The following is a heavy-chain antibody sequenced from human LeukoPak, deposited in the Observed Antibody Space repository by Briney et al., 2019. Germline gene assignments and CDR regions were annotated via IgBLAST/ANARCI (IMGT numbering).Heavy chain of an antibody. CDR3: ARGLVGATTSDY. CDR2: INPNSGDT. CDR1: GYSFTGYY. Sequence: ASVKVSCKASGYSFTGYYMHWVRQAPGQGLEWMGWINPNSGDTKYAQKFQGRVTMTRDTSISTAYMELSRLRSDDTAVYYCARGLVGATTSDYWGQGTLVTVSS. V-gene: IGHV1-2*02. J-gene: IGHJ4*02. D-gene: IGHD1-26*01.